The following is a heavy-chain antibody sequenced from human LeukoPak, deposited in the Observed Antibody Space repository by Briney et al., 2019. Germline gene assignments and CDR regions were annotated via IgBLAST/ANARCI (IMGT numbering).Heavy chain of an antibody. CDR3: ARAPVAVVVPAAIQEDYYYYYMDV. Sequence: GSSVKVSCKASGGTFSSYAISWVRQAPGQGLEWMGRIIPILGIANYAQKFQGRVTITADKSTSTAYMELSSLRSEDTAVYYCARAPVAVVVPAAIQEDYYYYYMDVWGKGTTVTVSS. V-gene: IGHV1-69*04. D-gene: IGHD2-2*01. CDR2: IIPILGIA. CDR1: GGTFSSYA. J-gene: IGHJ6*03.